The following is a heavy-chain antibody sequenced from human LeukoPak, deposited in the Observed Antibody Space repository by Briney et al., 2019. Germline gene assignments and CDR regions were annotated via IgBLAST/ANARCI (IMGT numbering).Heavy chain of an antibody. D-gene: IGHD4-17*01. V-gene: IGHV4-34*01. CDR1: GGSFSGYY. CDR3: AKMDDYGWFDP. J-gene: IGHJ5*02. Sequence: SETLSLTCAVYGGSFSGYYWSWIRQPPGKGLEWIGEINHSGSTNYNPSLKSRVTISVDTSKNQLSLKVSSVTAADTAVYYCAKMDDYGWFDPWGQGTLVTVSS. CDR2: INHSGST.